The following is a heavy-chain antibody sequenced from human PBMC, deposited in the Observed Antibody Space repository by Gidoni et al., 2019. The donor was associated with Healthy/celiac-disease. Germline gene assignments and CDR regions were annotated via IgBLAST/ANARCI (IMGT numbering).Heavy chain of an antibody. Sequence: QVQLQESGPGLVKPSETLSLTCTVSGYSISSGYYWGWIRQPPGKGLEWIGSIFHSGSTYYNPSLKSRVTISVDTSKNQFSLKLSSVTAADTAVYYCARDSAYCGGDCSDAFDIWGQGTMVTVSS. CDR3: ARDSAYCGGDCSDAFDI. D-gene: IGHD2-21*02. J-gene: IGHJ3*02. V-gene: IGHV4-38-2*02. CDR2: IFHSGST. CDR1: GYSISSGYY.